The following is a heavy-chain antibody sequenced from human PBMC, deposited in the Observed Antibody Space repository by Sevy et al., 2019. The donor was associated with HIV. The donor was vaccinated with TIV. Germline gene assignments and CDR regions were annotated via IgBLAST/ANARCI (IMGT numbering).Heavy chain of an antibody. CDR1: GFDFSTYD. D-gene: IGHD3-22*01. J-gene: IGHJ3*01. CDR3: AKRERSYYDSSGNYDAFDV. Sequence: GGSLRLSCAASGFDFSTYDMHWVRQAPGKGLEWVAFISFDGRDKWYVDFVKGRFTISRDNSKNTLYVQMNTLRDEDTAVYYCAKRERSYYDSSGNYDAFDVWGQGTSVTVSS. V-gene: IGHV3-33*03. CDR2: ISFDGRDK.